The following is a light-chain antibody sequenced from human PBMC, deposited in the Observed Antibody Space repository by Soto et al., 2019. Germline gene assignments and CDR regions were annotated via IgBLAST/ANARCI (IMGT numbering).Light chain of an antibody. CDR1: QSISSW. CDR2: DAS. V-gene: IGKV1-5*01. Sequence: DIQITQSPSTXXXTXXDXVXITCRASQSISSWLAWYQQKPGKAPKLLIYDASSLESGVPSRFSGSGSGTEFTLTISSLQPDDFATYYCQQYNSFPLTFGGGTKVDIK. CDR3: QQYNSFPLT. J-gene: IGKJ4*01.